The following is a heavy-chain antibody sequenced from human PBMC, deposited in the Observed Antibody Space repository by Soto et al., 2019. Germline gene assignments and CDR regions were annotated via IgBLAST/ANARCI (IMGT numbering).Heavy chain of an antibody. CDR3: ARAGYCSGGRCYSPYYPYYGMDV. CDR2: ISYDGNIK. Sequence: VGSLRLSCGASAFSFSHYAMHWVRHSPGRWLECVAVISYDGNIKRYADSVKGRFTISRDNSENTLYLQMNSLSPEDTAVYYCARAGYCSGGRCYSPYYPYYGMDVWGQGTTVTVSS. CDR1: AFSFSHYA. V-gene: IGHV3-30-3*01. D-gene: IGHD2-15*01. J-gene: IGHJ6*02.